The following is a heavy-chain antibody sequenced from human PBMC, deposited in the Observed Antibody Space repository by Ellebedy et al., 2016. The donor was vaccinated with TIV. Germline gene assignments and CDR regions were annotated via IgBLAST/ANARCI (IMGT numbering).Heavy chain of an antibody. Sequence: GESLKISCAASGFTFSSYAISWVRQAPGKGLEWVSTIIGSGSSTYYADSVKGRFTISRDNSKNTLYLQMNSLRAEDTATYYCARDLRLRKYFDYWGQGTLVTVSS. CDR1: GFTFSSYA. D-gene: IGHD4-17*01. V-gene: IGHV3-23*01. J-gene: IGHJ4*02. CDR2: IIGSGSST. CDR3: ARDLRLRKYFDY.